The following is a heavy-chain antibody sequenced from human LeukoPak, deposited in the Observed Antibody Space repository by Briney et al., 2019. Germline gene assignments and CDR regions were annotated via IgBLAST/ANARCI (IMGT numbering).Heavy chain of an antibody. CDR3: AKDTKAADAFDI. V-gene: IGHV3-30*02. Sequence: GGSLRLSCAASGFTFSSYGMHWVRQAPGKGLEWVAFIRYDGGNKYYADSVKGRFTISRDNSKNTLYLQMNSLRAEDTAVYYCAKDTKAADAFDIWGQGTMVTVSS. CDR1: GFTFSSYG. D-gene: IGHD6-13*01. CDR2: IRYDGGNK. J-gene: IGHJ3*02.